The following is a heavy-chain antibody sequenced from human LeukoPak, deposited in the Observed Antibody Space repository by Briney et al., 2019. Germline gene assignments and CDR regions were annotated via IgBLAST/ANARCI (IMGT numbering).Heavy chain of an antibody. CDR1: GYTFTSYY. J-gene: IGHJ3*02. CDR3: ASGRGVVVPAAPTGDPFDI. V-gene: IGHV1-46*01. CDR2: INPSGGST. D-gene: IGHD2-2*01. Sequence: ASVKVSCKASGYTFTSYYMHWVRQAPGQGLEWMGIINPSGGSTSYAQKFQGRVTMTRDTSTSTVYMELSSLTSEDTAVYYCASGRGVVVPAAPTGDPFDIWGQGTMVTVSS.